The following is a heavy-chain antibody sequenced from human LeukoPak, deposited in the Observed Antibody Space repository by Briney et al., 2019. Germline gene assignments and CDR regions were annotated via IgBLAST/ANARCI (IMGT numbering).Heavy chain of an antibody. CDR3: ARTKSGGHWTFYYYGMDV. Sequence: GGSLRLSCAASGFTVSSNYVTWVRQAQGKGLEWVSIVYSGGTNYACSVKGRFTISRDNSKNTLYLQMNSLRAEDTAVYYCARTKSGGHWTFYYYGMDVWGQGTTVTVSS. CDR2: VYSGGT. CDR1: GFTVSSNY. V-gene: IGHV3-66*01. D-gene: IGHD1-1*01. J-gene: IGHJ6*02.